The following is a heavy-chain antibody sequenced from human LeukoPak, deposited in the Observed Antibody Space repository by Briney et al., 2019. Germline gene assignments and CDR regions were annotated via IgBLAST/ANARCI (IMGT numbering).Heavy chain of an antibody. V-gene: IGHV3-23*01. J-gene: IGHJ5*02. CDR3: AKVGHPLVYCSSATCYMGS. Sequence: GGSLRLSCAASGFTFSSYAMSWVRQAPGKGLEWVSAIRGSGGSTYYADSVKGRFTISRDNSKNTLYLQMNSLRAEDSAVYYCAKVGHPLVYCSSATCYMGSWGQGTLVTVSS. CDR1: GFTFSSYA. CDR2: IRGSGGST. D-gene: IGHD2-2*02.